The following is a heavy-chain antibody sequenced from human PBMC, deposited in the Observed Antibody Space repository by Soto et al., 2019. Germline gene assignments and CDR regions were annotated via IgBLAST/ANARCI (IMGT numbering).Heavy chain of an antibody. Sequence: EVQLVESGGGLVKPGGSLRLSCAASGFTFSSYSMNWVRQAPGKGLEWVSSISSSSSYIYYADSVKGRFTISRDNAKNSLYLQMNSLRVEDTAVYYCARDGGLELRCIYYYYMDVWGRVTHVTVSS. J-gene: IGHJ6*03. V-gene: IGHV3-21*01. D-gene: IGHD1-7*01. CDR2: ISSSSSYI. CDR1: GFTFSSYS. CDR3: ARDGGLELRCIYYYYMDV.